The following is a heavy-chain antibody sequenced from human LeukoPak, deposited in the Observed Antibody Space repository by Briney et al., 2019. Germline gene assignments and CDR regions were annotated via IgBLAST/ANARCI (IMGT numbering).Heavy chain of an antibody. CDR2: IYYSGST. V-gene: IGHV4-59*01. CDR1: GGSISSYY. Sequence: SETLSLTCTVSGGSISSYYWSWIRQPPGKGLEWVGYIYYSGSTYYNPSLKSRVTISVDTSKNQFSLKLSSVTAADTAVYYCAGLIWSGGSVDYWGQGTLVTVS. D-gene: IGHD3-3*01. J-gene: IGHJ4*02. CDR3: AGLIWSGGSVDY.